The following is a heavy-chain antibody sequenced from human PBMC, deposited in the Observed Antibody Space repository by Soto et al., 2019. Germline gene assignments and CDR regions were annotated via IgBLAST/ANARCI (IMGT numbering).Heavy chain of an antibody. Sequence: GASVKVSCKASGYTFTSYDINWVRQATGQGLEWMGWMNPNSGNTGYAQKFQGGVTMTRNTSISTAYMELSSLRSEDTAVYYCARAGLAGPYDFWSGYRAFDIWGQGTMVTVS. CDR3: ARAGLAGPYDFWSGYRAFDI. D-gene: IGHD3-3*01. CDR1: GYTFTSYD. J-gene: IGHJ3*02. CDR2: MNPNSGNT. V-gene: IGHV1-8*01.